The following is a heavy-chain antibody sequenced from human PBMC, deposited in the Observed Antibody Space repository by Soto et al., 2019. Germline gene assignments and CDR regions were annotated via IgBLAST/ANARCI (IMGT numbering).Heavy chain of an antibody. D-gene: IGHD3-22*01. CDR1: GGTFSSYA. Sequence: ASVKVSCKASGGTFSSYAISWVRQAPGQGLEWMGGIIPIFGTANYAQKFQGRVTITADKSTSTAYMELSSLRSEDTAVYYCAGYGSSGYYGPLDYWGQGTLVTASS. CDR2: IIPIFGTA. CDR3: AGYGSSGYYGPLDY. J-gene: IGHJ4*02. V-gene: IGHV1-69*06.